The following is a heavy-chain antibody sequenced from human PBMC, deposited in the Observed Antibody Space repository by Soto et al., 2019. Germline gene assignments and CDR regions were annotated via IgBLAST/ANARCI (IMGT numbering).Heavy chain of an antibody. CDR1: GFTFDGYA. J-gene: IGHJ3*02. CDR2: ISWNSGSI. CDR3: AKGYCSGGSCYVPGAFDI. V-gene: IGHV3-9*01. Sequence: GGSLRLSCAASGFTFDGYAMHWVRQAPGKGLEWVSGISWNSGSIGYADSVKGRFTISRDNAKNSLYLQMNSLRAEDTALYYCAKGYCSGGSCYVPGAFDIWGQGTMVTVSS. D-gene: IGHD2-15*01.